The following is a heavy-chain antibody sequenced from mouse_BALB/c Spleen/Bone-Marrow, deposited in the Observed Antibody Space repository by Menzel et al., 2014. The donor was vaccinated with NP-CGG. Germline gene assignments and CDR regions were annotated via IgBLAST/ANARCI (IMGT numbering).Heavy chain of an antibody. Sequence: VQLQQSGAELARPEASVKLSCKAAGYTFTSYWMQGVKQRPGQGLEWIGAIYPGDGDTRYSQKFKEEATSTADKSSSTAYIQLNSLTSEDSAVDYCARGRSDHENAMDYWGQGTSVIVSS. V-gene: IGHV1-87*01. CDR1: GYTFTSYW. CDR2: IYPGDGDT. CDR3: ARGRSDHENAMDY. J-gene: IGHJ4*01.